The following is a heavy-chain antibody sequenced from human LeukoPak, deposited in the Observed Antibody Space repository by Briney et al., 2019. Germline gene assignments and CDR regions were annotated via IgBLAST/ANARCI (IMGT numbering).Heavy chain of an antibody. J-gene: IGHJ4*02. CDR1: GFTFSIYG. V-gene: IGHV3-30*02. CDR2: ITYDGSNK. CDR3: VRDNNWGFDY. Sequence: GGSLRPSCAASGFTFSIYGMHWVRQAPGKGLEWVSFITYDGSNKNYADSVKGRFTISRDNSKNTLYVQMNSLRVEDTAVYYCVRDNNWGFDYWGQGTLVTVSS. D-gene: IGHD7-27*01.